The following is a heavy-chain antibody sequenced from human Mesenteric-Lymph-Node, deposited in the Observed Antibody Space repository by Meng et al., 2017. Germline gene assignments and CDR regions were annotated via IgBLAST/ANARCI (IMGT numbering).Heavy chain of an antibody. V-gene: IGHV4-59*01. CDR1: GGSISSYY. CDR2: IYYSGST. J-gene: IGHJ4*02. CDR3: ASRTYYYDSSGYRHYFDY. Sequence: SETLSLTCTVSGGSISSYYWSWIRQPPGKGLEWIGYIYYSGSTNYNPSLKSRVTISVDTSKNQFSLKLSSVTAADTAVYYCASRTYYYDSSGYRHYFDYWGQGTLVTVPS. D-gene: IGHD3-22*01.